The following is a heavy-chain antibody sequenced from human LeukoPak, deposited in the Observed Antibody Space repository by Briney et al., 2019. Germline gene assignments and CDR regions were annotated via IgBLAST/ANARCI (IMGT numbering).Heavy chain of an antibody. CDR3: TSVVGLAASWVDP. V-gene: IGHV3-49*03. CDR1: IFIFGDYD. Sequence: GGSERLLCTAWIFIFGDYDMSCLRQAPGKGLEWVGFIRSKAYGGTTEYAASVKGRFTISRDDSKSIAYLQMNSLKTEDTAVYYSTSVVGLAASWVDPWGQGTLVTVSS. D-gene: IGHD2-15*01. CDR2: IRSKAYGGTT. J-gene: IGHJ5*02.